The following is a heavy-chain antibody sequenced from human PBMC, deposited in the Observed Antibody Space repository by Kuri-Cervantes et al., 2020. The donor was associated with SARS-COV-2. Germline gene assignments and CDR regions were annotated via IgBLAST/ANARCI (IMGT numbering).Heavy chain of an antibody. D-gene: IGHD3-3*01. CDR1: GGTFSSYA. Sequence: SVKVSCKASGGTFSSYAIRWVRQAPGQGLEWMGGIIPIFGTANYAQKFQGRVTITADDSTSTAYMELSSLRSEDTAVYYCARGGHEMTSFGVAYNWFDPWGQGTLVTVSS. CDR3: ARGGHEMTSFGVAYNWFDP. J-gene: IGHJ5*02. CDR2: IIPIFGTA. V-gene: IGHV1-69*13.